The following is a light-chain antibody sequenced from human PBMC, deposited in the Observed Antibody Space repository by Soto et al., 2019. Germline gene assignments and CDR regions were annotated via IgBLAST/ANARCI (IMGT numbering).Light chain of an antibody. Sequence: NFMLSQPPSVSESPGKTVTISCTRSSGSIAGNYVQWYKQRPGSAPATIIYVDTLRPSGVPDRFSASIDISSNSASLTISGVETEDEADYYCQSYGVFGGRTKLTVL. CDR3: QSYGV. CDR1: SGSIAGNY. V-gene: IGLV6-57*04. J-gene: IGLJ3*02. CDR2: VDT.